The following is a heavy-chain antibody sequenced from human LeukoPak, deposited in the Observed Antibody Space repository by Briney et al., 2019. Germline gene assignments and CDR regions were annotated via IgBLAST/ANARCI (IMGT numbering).Heavy chain of an antibody. CDR1: GGTFSSYA. V-gene: IGHV1-69*05. Sequence: SVKVSCKASGGTFSSYAISWVRQAPGQGLEWMGRIIPIFGTANYAQKFQGRVTITTDESTSTAYMELSSLRSEDTAVYYCAREITIFGVDQRFDYWGQGTLVTVSS. D-gene: IGHD3-3*01. CDR2: IIPIFGTA. J-gene: IGHJ4*02. CDR3: AREITIFGVDQRFDY.